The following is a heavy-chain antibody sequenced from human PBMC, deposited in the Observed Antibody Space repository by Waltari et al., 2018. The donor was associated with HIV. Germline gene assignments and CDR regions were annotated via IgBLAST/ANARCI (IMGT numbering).Heavy chain of an antibody. V-gene: IGHV3-49*03. Sequence: EVQLVESGGGLVQPGRSLRLSCTTSGFTFSDYGVNWFRQAPGKGVEWVGVMSSKTHGGTADYAASVRGRFIISRDDSKSIAYLQMNSLKTEDTAVYSCTRADDFVRGINGGYITYWGQGTLVTVSS. J-gene: IGHJ4*02. CDR2: MSSKTHGGTA. CDR3: TRADDFVRGINGGYITY. D-gene: IGHD3-10*01. CDR1: GFTFSDYG.